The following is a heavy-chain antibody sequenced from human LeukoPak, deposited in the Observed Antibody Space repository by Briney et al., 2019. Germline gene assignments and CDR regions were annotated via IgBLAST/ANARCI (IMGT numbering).Heavy chain of an antibody. CDR1: GFTFSSYS. CDR2: ISSSSSTI. Sequence: PGGSLRLSCAASGFTFSSYSMNWVRQAPGKGLEWVSYISSSSSTIYYADSVKGRFTISRDNAKNSLYLQMNSLRAEDTAVYYCAKDRGDYLKNWYFDLWGRGTLVTVSS. CDR3: AKDRGDYLKNWYFDL. D-gene: IGHD4-17*01. J-gene: IGHJ2*01. V-gene: IGHV3-48*01.